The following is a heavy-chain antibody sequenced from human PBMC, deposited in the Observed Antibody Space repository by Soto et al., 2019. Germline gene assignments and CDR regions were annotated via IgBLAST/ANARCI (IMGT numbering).Heavy chain of an antibody. CDR3: AGHVGYYSQGEWFDP. J-gene: IGHJ5*02. Sequence: SETLSLTCTVSDGSISSHYWSWIRQPPGKGLEWIGYIYYSGSTKYNPSLKSRVTISVDTSKNQFSLKLSSVTAADTAVYYCAGHVGYYSQGEWFDPWGQGTLVTVSS. CDR1: DGSISSHY. CDR2: IYYSGST. V-gene: IGHV4-59*08. D-gene: IGHD2-15*01.